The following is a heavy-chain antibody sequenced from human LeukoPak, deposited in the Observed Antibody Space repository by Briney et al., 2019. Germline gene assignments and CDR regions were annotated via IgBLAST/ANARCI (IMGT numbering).Heavy chain of an antibody. J-gene: IGHJ4*02. V-gene: IGHV1-18*01. CDR1: GYTFTVFG. D-gene: IGHD1-26*01. CDR2: ISAYNGNT. Sequence: ASVKVSCKASGYTFTVFGGTWVRQAPGQGLEWLGWISAYNGNTNYAQKFQGRVTMTTDTSTSTAYMELRSLRSDDTALYYCARGYMGATSYFDYWGQGSLVTVSS. CDR3: ARGYMGATSYFDY.